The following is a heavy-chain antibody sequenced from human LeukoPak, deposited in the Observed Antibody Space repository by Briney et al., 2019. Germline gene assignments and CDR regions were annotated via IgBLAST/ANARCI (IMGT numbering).Heavy chain of an antibody. CDR2: ISGSGDKI. CDR3: AKDWSCDY. J-gene: IGHJ4*02. V-gene: IGHV3-23*01. D-gene: IGHD1-26*01. CDR1: EFTFTNSA. Sequence: GGSLRLSCAASEFTFTNSAMTWVRQAPGKGREWVSAISGSGDKIPYADSVKGRFPISSDDSKNALYLQMNGLRVEDTAIYYCAKDWSCDYWGQGTLITVSS.